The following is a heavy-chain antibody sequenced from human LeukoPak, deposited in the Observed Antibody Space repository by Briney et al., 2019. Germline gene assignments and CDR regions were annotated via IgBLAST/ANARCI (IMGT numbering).Heavy chain of an antibody. CDR1: GGSISSYY. J-gene: IGHJ6*02. D-gene: IGHD4-11*01. CDR2: IYTSGST. V-gene: IGHV4-4*08. CDR3: ARGTVNYYYGMDV. Sequence: KPSETLSLTCTVSGGSISSYYWSWIRQPPGKGLEWIGRIYTSGSTNYNPSLKSRVTISVDTSKNQFSLKLSSVTAADTAVYYCARGTVNYYYGMDVWGQGTTVTVSS.